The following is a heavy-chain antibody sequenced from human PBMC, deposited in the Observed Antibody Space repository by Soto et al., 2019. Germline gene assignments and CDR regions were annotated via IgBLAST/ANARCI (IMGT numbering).Heavy chain of an antibody. CDR3: AKKARGYVVVVAAPPWFDP. D-gene: IGHD2-15*01. J-gene: IGHJ5*02. V-gene: IGHV3-23*01. Sequence: PGGSLRLSCAASGFTFSSYAMSWVRQAPGKGLEWVSAISGSGGSTYYADSVKGRFTISRDNSKNTLYLQMNSLRAEDTAVYYCAKKARGYVVVVAAPPWFDPWGQGTLVTVSS. CDR2: ISGSGGST. CDR1: GFTFSSYA.